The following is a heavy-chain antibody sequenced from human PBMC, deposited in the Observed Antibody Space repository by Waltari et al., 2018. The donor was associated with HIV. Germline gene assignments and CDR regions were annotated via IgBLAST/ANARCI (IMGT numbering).Heavy chain of an antibody. D-gene: IGHD3-22*01. CDR2: ITASGDKK. CDR1: GLKLDTYG. J-gene: IGHJ4*02. CDR3: VREGRPVSDYDVFDS. V-gene: IGHV3-23*01. Sequence: ESGAPRVPPGVPLSRSCVGAGLKLDTYGRTMVRQTPGKGLEWVAGITASGDKKYVAESMGGRFSISRDNMENTVCFDMRGLRADGAAIYFCVREGRPVSDYDVFDSWGPGIQVTVS.